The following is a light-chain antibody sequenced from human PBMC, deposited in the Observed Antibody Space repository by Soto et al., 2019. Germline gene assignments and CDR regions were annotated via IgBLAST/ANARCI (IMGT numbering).Light chain of an antibody. CDR3: QQTHSTPYT. CDR1: QSVSRSY. Sequence: EIVLTQSPGTLYLSPGERATLSCRASQSVSRSYLAWYQQKPGQAPRLRIYGASSRATGIPDRFSGSGSGTDVTLTIRRLQPEDFATYYCQQTHSTPYTFGQGTKRDIK. J-gene: IGKJ2*01. CDR2: GAS. V-gene: IGKV3-20*01.